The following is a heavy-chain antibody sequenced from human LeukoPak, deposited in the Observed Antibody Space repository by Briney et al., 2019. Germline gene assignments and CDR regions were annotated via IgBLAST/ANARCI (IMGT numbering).Heavy chain of an antibody. D-gene: IGHD5-18*01. CDR2: IITWSHYT. CDR1: GFTFSVFY. V-gene: IGHV3-11*06. J-gene: IGHJ5*02. CDR3: ARDRYSYGYNWFDP. Sequence: PGGSLSLSCAASGFTFSVFYMGWIRQAPGGGREWVSYIITWSHYTNYADSVKGQVTISRDNAKNSRYLQMNSLRAEDTAVYYCARDRYSYGYNWFDPWGQGPRIIVSA.